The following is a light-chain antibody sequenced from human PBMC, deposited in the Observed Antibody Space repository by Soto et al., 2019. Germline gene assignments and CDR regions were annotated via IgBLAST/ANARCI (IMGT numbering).Light chain of an antibody. CDR1: QSISSY. V-gene: IGKV1-39*01. Sequence: DIQITQSPSSLSASVGDRVTITCRASQSISSYLNWYQQKPGKAPKFLIYAASSLQSGVPSRFSGSGAETDFTLTISSLQPEDFAIYYCQQSYSTHPITFGQGTRLEI. J-gene: IGKJ5*01. CDR2: AAS. CDR3: QQSYSTHPIT.